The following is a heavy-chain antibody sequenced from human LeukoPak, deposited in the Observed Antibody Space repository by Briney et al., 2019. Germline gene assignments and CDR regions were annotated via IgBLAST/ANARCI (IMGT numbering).Heavy chain of an antibody. Sequence: GGSLRLSCAASGFTFSSYEMNWVRQAPGKGLEWVSYISSSGTTTYYAASVKGRFTISRDNAKNSLYLQINSLRAEDTAVYCCARDPYSGGYGDYYYYYMDVWGKGTTVTISS. CDR2: ISSSGTTT. CDR3: ARDPYSGGYGDYYYYYMDV. D-gene: IGHD1-26*01. V-gene: IGHV3-48*03. CDR1: GFTFSSYE. J-gene: IGHJ6*03.